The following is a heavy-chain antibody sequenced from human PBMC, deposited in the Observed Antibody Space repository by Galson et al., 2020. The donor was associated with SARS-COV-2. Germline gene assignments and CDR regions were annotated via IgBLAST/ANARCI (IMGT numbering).Heavy chain of an antibody. J-gene: IGHJ3*02. CDR1: GGSISSGGYS. D-gene: IGHD1-26*01. CDR2: IYHSGNT. V-gene: IGHV4-30-2*01. CDR3: ARGCSGSYCVDDAFDI. Sequence: SEPLSLTCAVSGGSISSGGYSWSWIRQPPGKGLEWIGYIYHSGNTYYNPSLKSRVTISVDRSKNQFSLKLSSVIAADTAVYYCARGCSGSYCVDDAFDIWGQGTMFTVSS.